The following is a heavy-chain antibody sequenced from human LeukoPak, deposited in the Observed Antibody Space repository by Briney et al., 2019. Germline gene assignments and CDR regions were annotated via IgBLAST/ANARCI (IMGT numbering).Heavy chain of an antibody. J-gene: IGHJ4*02. CDR1: GGSITSYY. D-gene: IGHD3-3*01. CDR3: ARQTDFWSGYYYFDY. Sequence: SETLSLTCSVSGGSITSYYWSCIRQPPGKGLEWSGYIYYSGSTNYNPSLKSRVTISVDTSNNQFSLKLSSVSAADTAVYYCARQTDFWSGYYYFDYWGQGTLVTVSS. CDR2: IYYSGST. V-gene: IGHV4-59*08.